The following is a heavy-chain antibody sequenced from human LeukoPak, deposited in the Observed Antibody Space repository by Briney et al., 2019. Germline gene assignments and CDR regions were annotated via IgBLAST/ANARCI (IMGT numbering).Heavy chain of an antibody. CDR3: ARAAFESIAAAGTHFDY. CDR2: INHSGST. D-gene: IGHD6-13*01. V-gene: IGHV4-34*01. CDR1: GGSFSGYY. Sequence: SETLSLTCAVYGGSFSGYYWSWIRQPPGKGLEWIGEINHSGSTNYNPSLKSRVTISVVTSKNQFSLKLSSVTAADTAVYYCARAAFESIAAAGTHFDYWGQGTLVTVSS. J-gene: IGHJ4*02.